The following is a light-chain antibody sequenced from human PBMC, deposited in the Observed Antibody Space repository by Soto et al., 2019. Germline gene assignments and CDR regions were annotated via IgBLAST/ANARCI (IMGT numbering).Light chain of an antibody. CDR2: GAS. J-gene: IGKJ1*01. CDR3: QQYGTSPRT. CDR1: QSVSSSH. V-gene: IGKV3-20*01. Sequence: EIVLTQSPGTLSLSPGERATLSCRASQSVSSSHLAWYQQKPGQTPRLLIYGASTRATGIPDRFSGSESGTDFTLTISRLEPEDFAVYYCQQYGTSPRTFGQGTKVDIK.